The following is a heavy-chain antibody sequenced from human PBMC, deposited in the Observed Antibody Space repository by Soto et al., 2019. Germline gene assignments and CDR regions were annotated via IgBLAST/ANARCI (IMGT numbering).Heavy chain of an antibody. CDR3: ARQGRQKRGWSLRYFDY. CDR2: IYYSGST. CDR1: GGSISTYY. J-gene: IGHJ4*02. V-gene: IGHV4-59*08. D-gene: IGHD6-19*01. Sequence: SETLSLTCTVSGGSISTYYWSWIRQPPGKGLEWIGYIYYSGSTSYDPSLRSPVTISVDTSKNQFSLKLSSVTAADTAVYYCARQGRQKRGWSLRYFDYWGQGTLVTVSS.